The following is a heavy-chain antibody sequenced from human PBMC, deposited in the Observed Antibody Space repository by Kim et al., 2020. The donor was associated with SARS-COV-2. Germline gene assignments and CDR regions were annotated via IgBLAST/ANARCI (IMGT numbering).Heavy chain of an antibody. V-gene: IGHV3-23*01. J-gene: IGHJ4*02. D-gene: IGHD4-4*01. Sequence: YANSVRGRFTISRDNSKTALNLEMNSLRAEDTALYYCAKVTTITAPFYDYWGQGTLVTVSS. CDR3: AKVTTITAPFYDY.